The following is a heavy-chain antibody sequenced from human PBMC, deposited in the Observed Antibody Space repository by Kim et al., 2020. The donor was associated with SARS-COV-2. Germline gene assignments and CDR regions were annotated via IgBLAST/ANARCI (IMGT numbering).Heavy chain of an antibody. Sequence: TYADSVKGRFTISRDNAKSTLFLQMDSLRVEDTAVYYCVRDRKEGDSSELDYWGQGILVTVAS. D-gene: IGHD3-22*01. V-gene: IGHV3-74*03. CDR3: VRDRKEGDSSELDY. J-gene: IGHJ4*02.